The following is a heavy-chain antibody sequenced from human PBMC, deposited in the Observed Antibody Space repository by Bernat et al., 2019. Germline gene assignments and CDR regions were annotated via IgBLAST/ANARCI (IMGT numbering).Heavy chain of an antibody. CDR3: ARLDYYDSSGYWYPFDY. D-gene: IGHD3-22*01. CDR1: GYSFTSYW. CDR2: IYPGDSDT. Sequence: EVQLVQSGAEVKKPGESLKISCKGSGYSFTSYWIGWVRQMPGKGLEWMGIIYPGDSDTRYSPSFQGQVTISADKSISTAYLQGSSLKATDTAMYYCARLDYYDSSGYWYPFDYWGQGTLVTVSS. J-gene: IGHJ4*02. V-gene: IGHV5-51*03.